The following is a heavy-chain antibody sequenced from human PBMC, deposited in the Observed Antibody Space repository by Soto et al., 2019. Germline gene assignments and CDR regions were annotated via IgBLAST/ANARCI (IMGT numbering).Heavy chain of an antibody. J-gene: IGHJ4*02. Sequence: SENVSLTCAVSGGSISSSNWWSWVRQPPGKGLEWIGEIYHSGSTNYNPSLKSRVTISVDKSKNQFSLKLSSVTAADTAVYYCARGVTRGPYDSSGYYPNKLDYWGQGTLVTVSS. D-gene: IGHD3-22*01. CDR1: GGSISSSNW. V-gene: IGHV4-4*02. CDR3: ARGVTRGPYDSSGYYPNKLDY. CDR2: IYHSGST.